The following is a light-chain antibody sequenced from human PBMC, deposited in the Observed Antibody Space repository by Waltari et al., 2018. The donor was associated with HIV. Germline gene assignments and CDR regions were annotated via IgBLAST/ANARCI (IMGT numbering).Light chain of an antibody. J-gene: IGLJ3*02. CDR2: DVN. V-gene: IGLV2-14*03. CDR1: ASDLRAFNY. CDR3: CSYTTSGTWV. Sequence: QSALTQPASVSGSPGQSITVSCSGTASDLRAFNYVSWFQQHPDKAPQLIIFDVNKRPSGVSKRFSGSKSGSTASLTISGLQPEDEADYFCCSYTTSGTWVFGGGTRVTVL.